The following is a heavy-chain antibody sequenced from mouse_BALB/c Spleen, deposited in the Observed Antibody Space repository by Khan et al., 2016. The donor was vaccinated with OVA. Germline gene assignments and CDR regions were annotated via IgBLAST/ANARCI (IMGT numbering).Heavy chain of an antibody. CDR1: GYSITSEYA. D-gene: IGHD2-4*01. CDR2: INYSGNT. J-gene: IGHJ3*01. CDR3: ARKDYYDYDPFPY. Sequence: EVKLLESGPGLVKPSQSLSLTCTVTGYSITSEYAWNWIRQFPGNKLEWMGYINYSGNTRFNPSLKSRASITRDTSKNQFFLQLNSVTTEETTTYYCARKDYYDYDPFPYWGQGTLVTVSA. V-gene: IGHV3-2*02.